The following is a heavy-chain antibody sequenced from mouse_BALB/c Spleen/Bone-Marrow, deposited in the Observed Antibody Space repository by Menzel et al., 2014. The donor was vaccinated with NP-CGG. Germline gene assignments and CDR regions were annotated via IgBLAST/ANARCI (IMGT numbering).Heavy chain of an antibody. V-gene: IGHV3-5*02. CDR1: GISITTGNYR. J-gene: IGHJ2*01. D-gene: IGHD1-2*01. CDR3: ARLYYGD. Sequence: EVQLQQSGPGLVKPSQTVSLTCTVTGISITTGNYRWSWIRPFPGNKWKWLGNIYNSGSITYNPFLTSRTTITRNTSKNQFFLEMNSLTAEDTATYYWARLYYGDWGQGTTLTVSS. CDR2: IYNSGSI.